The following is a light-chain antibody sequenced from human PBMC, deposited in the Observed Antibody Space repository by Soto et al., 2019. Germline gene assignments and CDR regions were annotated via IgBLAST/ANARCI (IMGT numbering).Light chain of an antibody. Sequence: EIVVTQSPATLSLSPGERATLSCRTSQSVCSYLAWYQKKPGKAPRLLIYDASNRATGIPARFSGSGSGRDFTLTISSLEPEYFAVYYCQQRSNWHQLSFGGGTQVEIK. CDR1: QSVCSY. J-gene: IGKJ4*01. CDR2: DAS. V-gene: IGKV3-11*02. CDR3: QQRSNWHQLS.